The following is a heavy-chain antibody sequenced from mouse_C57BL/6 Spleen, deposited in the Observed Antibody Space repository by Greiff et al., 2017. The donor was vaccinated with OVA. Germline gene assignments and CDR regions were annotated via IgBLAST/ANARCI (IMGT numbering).Heavy chain of an antibody. Sequence: QVQLQQPGTELVKPGASVKLSCKASGYTFTSYWMHWVKQRPGQGLEWIGNINPSTGGTNYNEKFKSKATLTVDKSSSTAYMQLSSLTSEDSAVYYCARWSHPYYYAMDYWGQGTSVTVSS. CDR1: GYTFTSYW. V-gene: IGHV1-53*01. CDR3: ARWSHPYYYAMDY. CDR2: INPSTGGT. J-gene: IGHJ4*01.